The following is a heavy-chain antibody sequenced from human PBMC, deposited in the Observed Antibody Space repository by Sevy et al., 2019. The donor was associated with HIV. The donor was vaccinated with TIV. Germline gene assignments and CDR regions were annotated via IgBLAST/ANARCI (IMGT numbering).Heavy chain of an antibody. J-gene: IGHJ4*02. Sequence: GGSLRLSCAASGFTFSNYDMHWVRQAPGKGLEWVAVISHDGNYKNYAHSVKVRFTISRDDFKNTLYLQMCSLRPEDTAVYFCARLFSCGGDCYYLDYWGQGALVTVSS. CDR2: ISHDGNYK. CDR1: GFTFSNYD. CDR3: ARLFSCGGDCYYLDY. V-gene: IGHV3-30-3*01. D-gene: IGHD2-21*02.